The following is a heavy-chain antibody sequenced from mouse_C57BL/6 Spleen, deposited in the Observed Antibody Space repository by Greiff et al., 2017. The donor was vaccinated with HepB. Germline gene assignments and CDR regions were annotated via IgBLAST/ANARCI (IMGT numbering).Heavy chain of an antibody. CDR3: TRGGYSCYYAMDY. D-gene: IGHD2-3*01. CDR1: GFTFSSYA. V-gene: IGHV5-9-1*02. CDR2: ISSGGDYI. Sequence: EVKLVESGEGLVKPGGSLKLSCAASGFTFSSYAMSWVRQTPEKRLEWVAYISSGGDYIYYADTVKGRFTISRDNARNTLYLQMSSLKSEDTAMYYCTRGGYSCYYAMDYWGQGTSVTVSS. J-gene: IGHJ4*01.